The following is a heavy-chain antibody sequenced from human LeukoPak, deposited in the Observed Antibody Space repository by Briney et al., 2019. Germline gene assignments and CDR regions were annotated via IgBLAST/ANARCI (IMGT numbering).Heavy chain of an antibody. V-gene: IGHV1-18*01. J-gene: IGHJ3*02. D-gene: IGHD3-16*01. Sequence: GASVKVSCKASSYTFTNYGINWVRQAPGQGLEWMGWISPYNENTKYAQKFQGRVTMTTDTSTSTAYMELRSLRSDDTAVYYCARVGGNDAFDIWGQGTMVTVSS. CDR3: ARVGGNDAFDI. CDR1: SYTFTNYG. CDR2: ISPYNENT.